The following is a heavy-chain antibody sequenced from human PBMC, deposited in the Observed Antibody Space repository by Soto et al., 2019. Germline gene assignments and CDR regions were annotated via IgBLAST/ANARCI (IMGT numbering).Heavy chain of an antibody. D-gene: IGHD6-13*01. J-gene: IGHJ4*02. CDR3: ARQWQQLVLFDY. CDR1: GVSISSSSYY. V-gene: IGHV4-39*01. CDR2: IYYSGST. Sequence: PSETPSLTRTVSGVSISSSSYYWGWFRQPPGKGLEWIGSIYYSGSTYYTPSLKSRVTISVDTSKNQFSLKLSSVTAADTAVYYCARQWQQLVLFDYWGQGTLVTVS.